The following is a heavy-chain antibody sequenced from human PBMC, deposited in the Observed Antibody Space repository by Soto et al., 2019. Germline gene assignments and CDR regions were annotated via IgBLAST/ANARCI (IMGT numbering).Heavy chain of an antibody. CDR2: IKSESDGGTT. D-gene: IGHD2-2*01. CDR3: TTNNAPSCGSMSCDRPL. J-gene: IGHJ4*02. Sequence: EVQLVDSAGGLVKPGGSLRLSCAASGFTFSNAWMTWVRQAPGKGLECVGRIKSESDGGTTDYAAPVNGRFTISRDDSKNTLYRQMDSLKAEDTGIYYCTTNNAPSCGSMSCDRPLWGQGTLVTVSS. V-gene: IGHV3-15*01. CDR1: GFTFSNAW.